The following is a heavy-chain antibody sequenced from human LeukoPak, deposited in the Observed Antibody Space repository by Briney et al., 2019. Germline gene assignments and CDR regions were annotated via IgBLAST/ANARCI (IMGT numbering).Heavy chain of an antibody. V-gene: IGHV1-2*06. CDR3: ATYYYDSSGYPPYYYYMDV. CDR2: INPNSGGT. D-gene: IGHD3-22*01. J-gene: IGHJ6*03. Sequence: ASVKVSCKASGYTFTGYYTHWVRQAPGQGLEWMGRINPNSGGTNYAQKFQGRVTMTRDTSISTAYMELSRLRSDDTAVYYCATYYYDSSGYPPYYYYMDVWGKGTTVTVSS. CDR1: GYTFTGYY.